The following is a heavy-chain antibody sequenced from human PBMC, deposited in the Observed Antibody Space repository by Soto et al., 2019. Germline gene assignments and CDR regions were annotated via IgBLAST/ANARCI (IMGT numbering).Heavy chain of an antibody. J-gene: IGHJ4*02. CDR1: GYSFATSG. CDR2: ISAYNGNT. D-gene: IGHD3-22*01. CDR3: ARAGQYYDSSGYAD. V-gene: IGHV1-18*01. Sequence: QVKLVQSGTEVKKPEASMKVSCKASGYSFATSGISWVRQAPGQGLEWMGWISAYNGNTNYDQKLQDRIIMTTDTSTSTAYLELRSLRSDDTAVYYCARAGQYYDSSGYADWGQGTLVTVSS.